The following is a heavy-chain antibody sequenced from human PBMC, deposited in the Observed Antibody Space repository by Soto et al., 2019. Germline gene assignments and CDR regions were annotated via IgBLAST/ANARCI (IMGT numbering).Heavy chain of an antibody. CDR2: INANSGGT. Sequence: ASVKDSCMTSGYNFRGYYIHWVRRAPGQGREWMGWINANSGGTNDTQTFQDRCTMTRDTSISTDYMELSRLRSDDTAASYGAVGPNEPDGADVWGQETRATVSS. CDR3: AVGPNEPDGADV. CDR1: GYNFRGYY. J-gene: IGHJ6*02. V-gene: IGHV1-2*02. D-gene: IGHD1-1*01.